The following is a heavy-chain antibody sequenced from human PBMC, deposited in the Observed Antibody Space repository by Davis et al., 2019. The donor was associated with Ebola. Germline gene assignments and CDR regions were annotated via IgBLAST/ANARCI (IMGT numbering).Heavy chain of an antibody. CDR2: IYYSGST. V-gene: IGHV4-59*12. CDR1: GGSISSYY. J-gene: IGHJ3*02. CDR3: ARDQGWLQLAAFDI. Sequence: SETLSLTCTVSGGSISSYYWSWIRQPPGKGLEWIGYIYYSGSTNYNPSLKSRVTISVDTSKNQFSLKLSSVTAADTAVYYCARDQGWLQLAAFDIWGQGTMVTVSS. D-gene: IGHD5-24*01.